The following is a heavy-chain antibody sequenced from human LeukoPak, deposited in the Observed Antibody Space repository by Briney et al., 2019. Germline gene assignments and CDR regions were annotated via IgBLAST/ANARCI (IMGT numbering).Heavy chain of an antibody. D-gene: IGHD6-19*01. Sequence: SQTLSLTCTVSGGSISSGGYYWSWIRQHPGKGLEWIGYIYYSGSTYYNPSLKSRVTISVDTSKNQFSLKLSSVTAADTAVYYCATHISSGWYYFDYWGQGTLVTVSS. J-gene: IGHJ4*02. V-gene: IGHV4-31*03. CDR1: GGSISSGGYY. CDR2: IYYSGST. CDR3: ATHISSGWYYFDY.